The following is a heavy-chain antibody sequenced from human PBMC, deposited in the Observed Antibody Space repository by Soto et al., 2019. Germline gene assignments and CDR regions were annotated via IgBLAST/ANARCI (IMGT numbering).Heavy chain of an antibody. J-gene: IGHJ4*02. CDR2: ISAYNGNT. Sequence: ASVKVSCKASGYTFTSYGISWVRQAPGQGLEWMGWISAYNGNTDYAQKLQGRVTMTTDTSTSTAYMELRSLRSDDTAVYYCARCHKYSSSWPHDYWGQGTLVTVSA. CDR1: GYTFTSYG. V-gene: IGHV1-18*01. D-gene: IGHD6-13*01. CDR3: ARCHKYSSSWPHDY.